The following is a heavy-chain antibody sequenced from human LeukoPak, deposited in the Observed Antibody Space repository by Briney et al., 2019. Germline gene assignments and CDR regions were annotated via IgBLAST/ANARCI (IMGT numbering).Heavy chain of an antibody. Sequence: SETLSLTCAVSGGSISSGGYSWSWIRQPPGKGLEWIGYIYHSGSTYYNPSLKSRVTISVDRSKNQFSLKLSSVTAADTAVYYCARVSAVNDAFDIWGQGTMVTVSS. CDR3: ARVSAVNDAFDI. J-gene: IGHJ3*02. CDR2: IYHSGST. CDR1: GGSISSGGYS. V-gene: IGHV4-30-2*01. D-gene: IGHD3-10*01.